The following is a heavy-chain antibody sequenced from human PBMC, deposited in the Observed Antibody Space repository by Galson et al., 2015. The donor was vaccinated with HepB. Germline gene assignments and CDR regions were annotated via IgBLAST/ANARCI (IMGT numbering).Heavy chain of an antibody. V-gene: IGHV4-34*01. CDR3: ARPLEPYYYYKGMDV. J-gene: IGHJ6*02. CDR2: INHSGNT. D-gene: IGHD1-1*01. Sequence: SETLSLTCAVYGGSFSGYYWSWIRQPPGKGLEWIGEINHSGNTNYNPSLKNRVTISVDTSKNQFSLKLSSVTAADTAVYYCARPLEPYYYYKGMDVWGQGTTVTVSS. CDR1: GGSFSGYY.